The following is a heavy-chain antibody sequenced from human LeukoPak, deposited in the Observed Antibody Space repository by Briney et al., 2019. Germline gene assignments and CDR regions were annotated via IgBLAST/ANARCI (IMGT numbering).Heavy chain of an antibody. CDR1: GLNVTYNY. D-gene: IGHD2-2*01. CDR2: IYSGGMT. CDR3: YARPVLPAAFLPSGSYMDV. J-gene: IGHJ6*03. Sequence: PGGSLRLSCAASGLNVTYNYMSWVRQAPGKGLEWLSVIYSGGMTYYADSVKGRFIISRDNSKNTLYLQMNRLRAEDTAVYYCYARPVLPAAFLPSGSYMDVWGKGTTVTVSS. V-gene: IGHV3-53*01.